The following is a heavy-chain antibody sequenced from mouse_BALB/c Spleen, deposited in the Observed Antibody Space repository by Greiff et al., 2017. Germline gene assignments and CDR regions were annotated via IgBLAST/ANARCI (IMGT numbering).Heavy chain of an antibody. Sequence: QVTLKESGPGILQPSQTLSLTCSFSGFSLSTSGMGVSWIRQPSGKGLEWLAHIYWDDDKRYNPSLKSRLTISKDTSSNQVFLKITSVDTADTATYYCARREDYGSSYWYFDVWGAGTTVTVSS. CDR2: IYWDDDK. J-gene: IGHJ1*01. CDR1: GFSLSTSGMG. D-gene: IGHD1-1*01. V-gene: IGHV8-12*01. CDR3: ARREDYGSSYWYFDV.